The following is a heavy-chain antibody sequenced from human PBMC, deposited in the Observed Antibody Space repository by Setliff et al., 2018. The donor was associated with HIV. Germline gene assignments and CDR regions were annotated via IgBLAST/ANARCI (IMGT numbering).Heavy chain of an antibody. J-gene: IGHJ4*02. V-gene: IGHV4-4*07. CDR2: INTSGST. D-gene: IGHD6-19*01. CDR1: GGSVSNYY. CDR3: ARGDGSSGWSGYFDY. Sequence: SETLSLTCTVSGGSVSNYYWTWIRQSAGKGLEWIGHINTSGSTKYNPSLKSRVTISVDTSKNQFSLKLSSVTAADTAVYYCARGDGSSGWSGYFDYWGQGTLVTVSS.